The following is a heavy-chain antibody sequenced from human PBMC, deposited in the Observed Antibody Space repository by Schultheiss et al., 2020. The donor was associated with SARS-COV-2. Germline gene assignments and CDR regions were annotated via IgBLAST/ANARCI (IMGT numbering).Heavy chain of an antibody. CDR3: ARDPWGQTWFDP. CDR1: GFTVSSNY. CDR2: ISSSGSTI. D-gene: IGHD3-16*01. J-gene: IGHJ5*02. Sequence: GGSLRLSCAASGFTVSSNYMSWVRHAPGKGLEWVSYISSSGSTIYYADSVKGRFTISRDNAKNSLYLQMNSLRAEDTAVYYCARDPWGQTWFDPWGQGTLVTVSS. V-gene: IGHV3-11*01.